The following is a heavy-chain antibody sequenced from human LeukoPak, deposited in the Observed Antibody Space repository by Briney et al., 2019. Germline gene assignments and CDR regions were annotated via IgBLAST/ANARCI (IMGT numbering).Heavy chain of an antibody. CDR3: ARPRGSSGWYGDGFDI. J-gene: IGHJ3*02. Sequence: GGSLRLSCAASGFTLSSYWMSWVRQAPGKGLEWVSSITSSSIYIYYADSVKGRLTVSRDNARNSLYLQMNSLRAEDTAVYYCARPRGSSGWYGDGFDIWGQGTMVTVSS. CDR2: ITSSSIYI. CDR1: GFTLSSYW. D-gene: IGHD6-19*01. V-gene: IGHV3-21*06.